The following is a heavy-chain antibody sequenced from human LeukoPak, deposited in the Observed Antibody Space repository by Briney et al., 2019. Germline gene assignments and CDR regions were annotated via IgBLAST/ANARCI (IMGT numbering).Heavy chain of an antibody. CDR2: TSGDGITT. Sequence: GGSLRLSCAASGFTFHNYAIHWVRQAPGKGLEWVSLTSGDGITTYFADSVKGRFTISRDNSKSSLFLQMNGLRTEDTALYYCARDHVYGGADYWGQGTLVTVSS. CDR1: GFTFHNYA. D-gene: IGHD5/OR15-5a*01. CDR3: ARDHVYGGADY. V-gene: IGHV3-43*02. J-gene: IGHJ4*02.